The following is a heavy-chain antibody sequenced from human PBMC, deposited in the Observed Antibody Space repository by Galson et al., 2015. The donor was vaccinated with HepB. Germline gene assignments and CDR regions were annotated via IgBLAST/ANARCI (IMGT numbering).Heavy chain of an antibody. CDR2: ISAYNGNT. CDR1: GYTFTSYG. V-gene: IGHV1-18*01. Sequence: SVKVSCKASGYTFTSYGISWVRQAPGQGLEWMGWISAYNGNTNYAQKLQGRVTMTTDTSTSTAYMELRSLRSDDTAVYYCARITYYYDSSGYRYLDYWGQGTLVTVSS. J-gene: IGHJ4*02. D-gene: IGHD3-22*01. CDR3: ARITYYYDSSGYRYLDY.